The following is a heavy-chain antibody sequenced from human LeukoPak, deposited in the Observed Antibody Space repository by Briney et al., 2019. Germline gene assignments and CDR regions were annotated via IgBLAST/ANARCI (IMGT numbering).Heavy chain of an antibody. V-gene: IGHV3-7*01. Sequence: GGSLRLSCAASGFTFSSYWMSWVRQAPGKGLEWVANIKQDGSEKYYVDSVKGRFTISRDNAKNSLYLQMNSLRAEDTAVYYCARDSHYYDSSGYYYWGQGTLVTVSS. J-gene: IGHJ4*02. CDR2: IKQDGSEK. D-gene: IGHD3-22*01. CDR3: ARDSHYYDSSGYYY. CDR1: GFTFSSYW.